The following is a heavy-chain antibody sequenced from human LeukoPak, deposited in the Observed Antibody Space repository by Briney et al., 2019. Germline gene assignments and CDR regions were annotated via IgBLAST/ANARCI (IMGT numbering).Heavy chain of an antibody. J-gene: IGHJ5*02. CDR1: GGSIRSAAYY. CDR2: IYYTGTT. V-gene: IGHV4-39*01. Sequence: PSETLSLTCTVSGGSIRSAAYYWGWVRQPPAKGLDWIGSIYYTGTTYYSPSLQTRATLSFDTSKNQFSLKLTSVTATDTAVYFCARRPIAAGNNWFDPWGQGTLVTVSS. D-gene: IGHD6-13*01. CDR3: ARRPIAAGNNWFDP.